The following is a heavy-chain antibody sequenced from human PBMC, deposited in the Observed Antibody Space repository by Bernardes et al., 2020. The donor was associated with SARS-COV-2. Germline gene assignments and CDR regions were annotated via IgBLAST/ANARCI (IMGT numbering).Heavy chain of an antibody. J-gene: IGHJ6*02. V-gene: IGHV1-8*01. D-gene: IGHD1-26*01. CDR2: MTPTSGTT. CDR3: AIMMVGPTNYYYYYGMDV. Sequence: ASVKVSCKTSGYTFTAYDISWVRQATGQGLEWMGWMTPTSGTTGYAQKFQGRVTMTRDTSISTAYMELTSLTSDDTAIYFCAIMMVGPTNYYYYYGMDVWGQGTTVTVSS. CDR1: GYTFTAYD.